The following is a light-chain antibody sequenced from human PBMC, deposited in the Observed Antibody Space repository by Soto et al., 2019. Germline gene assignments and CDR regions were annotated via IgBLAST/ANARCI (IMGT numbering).Light chain of an antibody. Sequence: IVGTQSPATLSVSPGETVTLSCRVSQSVSSSLAWYQQKPGQAPRLLISGAYTRATGIPARFSGSGSGTEFTLTISGLQSEDFAVYYCQQYYNWPQLTFGGGTRVEIE. CDR2: GAY. CDR3: QQYYNWPQLT. V-gene: IGKV3-15*01. J-gene: IGKJ4*01. CDR1: QSVSSS.